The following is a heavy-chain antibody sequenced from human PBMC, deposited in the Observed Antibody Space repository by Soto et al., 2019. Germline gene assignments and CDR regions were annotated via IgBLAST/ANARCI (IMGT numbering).Heavy chain of an antibody. J-gene: IGHJ4*02. D-gene: IGHD3-16*01. Sequence: SETLSLTCTVSGGSISSYYWSWIRQPPGKGLEWIGYIYYSGSTNCNPSLKSRVTISVDTSKNQFSLKLSSVTAADTAVYYCARGDYDYVWGSQSYYFDYWGQGTLVTVSS. CDR2: IYYSGST. V-gene: IGHV4-59*01. CDR3: ARGDYDYVWGSQSYYFDY. CDR1: GGSISSYY.